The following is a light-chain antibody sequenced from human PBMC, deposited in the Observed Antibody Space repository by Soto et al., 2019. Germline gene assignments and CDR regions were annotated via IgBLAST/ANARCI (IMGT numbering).Light chain of an antibody. V-gene: IGKV1-5*01. CDR3: QQYNRYSNT. Sequence: DIQMTQSPSTLSASVGDRVTITCRASQSISSWLAWYQQKPGKAPKLLTYDASSLESGVPSRFSGSGSGTEFTLTISSLQPDDFATYYCQQYNRYSNTFGQGTKLEIK. J-gene: IGKJ2*01. CDR2: DAS. CDR1: QSISSW.